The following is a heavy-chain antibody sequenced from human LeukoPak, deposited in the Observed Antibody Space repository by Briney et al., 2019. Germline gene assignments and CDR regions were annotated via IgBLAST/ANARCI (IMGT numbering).Heavy chain of an antibody. V-gene: IGHV4-59*01. J-gene: IGHJ5*02. CDR3: ARGYDSSGYYYEWFDP. CDR1: GGSISSYY. Sequence: SETLSLTCTVSGGSISSYYWSWIRQPPGKGLEWIGYIYYSGSTNYNPSLKSRVAISVDTSKNQFSLKLSSVTAADTAVYYCARGYDSSGYYYEWFDPWGQGTLVTVSS. CDR2: IYYSGST. D-gene: IGHD3-22*01.